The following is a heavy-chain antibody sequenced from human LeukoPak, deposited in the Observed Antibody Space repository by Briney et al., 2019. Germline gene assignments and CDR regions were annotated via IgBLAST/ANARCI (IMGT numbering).Heavy chain of an antibody. CDR3: ARGFRITMVRGVPFDY. J-gene: IGHJ4*02. Sequence: SETLSLTCAVSGYSISSGYYWGWIRQPPGKGLEWIGSIYHSGSTYYNPSLKSRVTISVDTSKNQFSLKLSSVTAADTAVYYCARGFRITMVRGVPFDYWGQGTLVTVSS. CDR1: GYSISSGYY. CDR2: IYHSGST. D-gene: IGHD3-10*01. V-gene: IGHV4-38-2*01.